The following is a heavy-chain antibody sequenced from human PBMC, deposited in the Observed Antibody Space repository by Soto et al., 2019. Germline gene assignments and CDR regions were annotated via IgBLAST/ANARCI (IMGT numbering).Heavy chain of an antibody. D-gene: IGHD3-10*01. CDR2: IYHSGST. Sequence: SETLSLTCAVSGGSISSGGYSWSWIRQPPGKGLEWIGYIYHSGSTYYNPSLKSRVTISVDRSKNQFSLKLSSVTAADTAVYYCARKVLLWFGGFAYWGQGTLVTVSS. V-gene: IGHV4-30-2*01. CDR1: GGSISSGGYS. J-gene: IGHJ4*02. CDR3: ARKVLLWFGGFAY.